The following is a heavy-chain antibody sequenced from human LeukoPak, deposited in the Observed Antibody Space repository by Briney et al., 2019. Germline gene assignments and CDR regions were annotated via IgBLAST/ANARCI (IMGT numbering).Heavy chain of an antibody. J-gene: IGHJ3*02. D-gene: IGHD1-26*01. CDR1: GYTFTSYY. Sequence: GASVKVSCKASGYTFTSYYVHWVRQAPGQGLEWMGIINPSGGSTSYAQKFQGRVTMTRDMSTSTVYMELSSLRSEDTAVYYCARGSGSYYLGFYAFDIWGQGTMVTVSS. V-gene: IGHV1-46*01. CDR3: ARGSGSYYLGFYAFDI. CDR2: INPSGGST.